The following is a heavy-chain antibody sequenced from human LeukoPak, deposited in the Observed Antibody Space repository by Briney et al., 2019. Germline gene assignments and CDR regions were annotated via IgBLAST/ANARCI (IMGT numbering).Heavy chain of an antibody. V-gene: IGHV3-33*01. CDR1: GFTSSSYG. D-gene: IGHD6-13*01. CDR2: IWYDGSNK. J-gene: IGHJ4*02. Sequence: GRSLRLSCAASGFTSSSYGMHWVRQAPGKGLEWVAVIWYDGSNKYYADSVKGRFTISRDNSKNTLYLQMNSLRAEDTAVYYCARDSAGTAFDYWGQGTLVTVSS. CDR3: ARDSAGTAFDY.